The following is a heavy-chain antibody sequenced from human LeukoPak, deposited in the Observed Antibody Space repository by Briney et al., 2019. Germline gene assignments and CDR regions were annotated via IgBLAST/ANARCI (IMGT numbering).Heavy chain of an antibody. CDR2: INHSGST. J-gene: IGHJ4*02. CDR3: ARAFGSYQYYSDY. CDR1: GGSFSGYY. Sequence: SETLSLTCAVYGGSFSGYYWSWLRQPPGKGLEWVGEINHSGSTNYNPSLKSRVTMSVDTSKNQFSLKLSSVTAADTAVYYCARAFGSYQYYSDYWGQGTLVTVSS. D-gene: IGHD1-26*01. V-gene: IGHV4-34*01.